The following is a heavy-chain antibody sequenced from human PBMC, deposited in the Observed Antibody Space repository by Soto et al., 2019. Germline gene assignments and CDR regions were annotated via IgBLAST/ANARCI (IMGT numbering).Heavy chain of an antibody. CDR1: GYSLTSYW. J-gene: IGHJ6*02. Sequence: GESLKISCKGSGYSLTSYWIGWVRQMPGKGLEWMGIIYPGDSDTRYSPSFQGQVTISADKSISTAYLQWSSLKASDTAMYYCARRAGGDYYYYGMDVWGQGTTVTVSS. V-gene: IGHV5-51*01. CDR3: ARRAGGDYYYYGMDV. CDR2: IYPGDSDT. D-gene: IGHD4-17*01.